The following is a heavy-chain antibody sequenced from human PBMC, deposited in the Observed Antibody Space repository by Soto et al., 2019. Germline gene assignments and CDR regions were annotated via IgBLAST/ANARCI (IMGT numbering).Heavy chain of an antibody. Sequence: LSLTCTVSGGSINTFYWSWVRQPAGKGLEWIGRIFSSGSTSFNPPLESRVAMSVDTSKNHFSLNLSSVTAADMAVYYCAREGSYSAYNFAHGIQLWSFDFWGQGALVTVSS. CDR2: IFSSGST. CDR1: GGSINTFY. V-gene: IGHV4-4*07. CDR3: AREGSYSAYNFAHGIQLWSFDF. D-gene: IGHD5-12*01. J-gene: IGHJ4*02.